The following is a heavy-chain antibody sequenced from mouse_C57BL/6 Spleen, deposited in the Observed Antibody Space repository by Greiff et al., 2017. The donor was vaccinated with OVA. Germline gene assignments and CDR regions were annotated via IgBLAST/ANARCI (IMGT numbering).Heavy chain of an antibody. D-gene: IGHD2-4*01. CDR1: GFTFSDFY. V-gene: IGHV7-1*01. J-gene: IGHJ1*03. CDR3: ARDADYDGLYWYFDV. Sequence: EVKLMESGGGLVQSGRSLRLSCATSGFTFSDFYMEWVRQAPGKGLEWIAASRNKANDYTTEYSASVKGRFIVSRDTSQSILYLQMNALRAEDTAMYYCARDADYDGLYWYFDVWGTGTTVTVSS. CDR2: SRNKANDYTT.